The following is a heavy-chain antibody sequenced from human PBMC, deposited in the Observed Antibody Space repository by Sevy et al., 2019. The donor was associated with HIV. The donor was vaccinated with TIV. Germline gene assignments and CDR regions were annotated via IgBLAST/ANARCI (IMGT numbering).Heavy chain of an antibody. CDR2: INQDDSEI. J-gene: IGHJ4*02. V-gene: IGHV3-7*01. CDR1: GFTFTNYW. D-gene: IGHD6-25*01. CDR3: ARELYGSASL. Sequence: GGSLRLSCAASGFTFTNYWMTWVRQAPGKGLEWVANINQDDSEIHYVDSVKGRFTISRDNAKNSLYLQMNSLRAEDTAVYYCARELYGSASLWGQGTLVTVSS.